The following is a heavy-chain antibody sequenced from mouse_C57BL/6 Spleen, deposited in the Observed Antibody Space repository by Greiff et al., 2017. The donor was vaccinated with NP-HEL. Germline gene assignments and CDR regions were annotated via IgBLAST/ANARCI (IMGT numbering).Heavy chain of an antibody. CDR3: ARPDYYGYMDY. Sequence: EVKLVESGGGLVQPGGSLKLSCAASGFTFSDYYMYWVRQTPEKRLEWVAYISNGGGSTYYPDTVKGRFTISRDNAKNTLYLQMSRLKSEDTAMYYCARPDYYGYMDYWGQGTSVTVSS. CDR2: ISNGGGST. V-gene: IGHV5-12*01. D-gene: IGHD2-2*01. J-gene: IGHJ4*01. CDR1: GFTFSDYY.